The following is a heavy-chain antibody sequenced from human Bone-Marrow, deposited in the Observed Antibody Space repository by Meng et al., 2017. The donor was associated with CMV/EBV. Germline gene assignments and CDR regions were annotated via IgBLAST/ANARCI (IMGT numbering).Heavy chain of an antibody. Sequence: GGSLRLSCAASGFTFSSYAMHWVRQAPGKGLEWVAVISYDGSNKYYADSVKGRFTISRDNSKNTLYLQMNSLRAEDTAVYYCARAEVYSNYDGWGQGTLVTVSS. CDR1: GFTFSSYA. CDR3: ARAEVYSNYDG. D-gene: IGHD4-11*01. V-gene: IGHV3-30-3*01. CDR2: ISYDGSNK. J-gene: IGHJ4*02.